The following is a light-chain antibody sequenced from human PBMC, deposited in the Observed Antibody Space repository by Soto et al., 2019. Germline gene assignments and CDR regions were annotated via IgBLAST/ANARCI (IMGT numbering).Light chain of an antibody. CDR2: AAS. J-gene: IGKJ2*01. Sequence: DIQMTQSPSSLSASVGDRVTITCRASQSISSYLNWYQKKPGKAPKLLIYAASSLQSGVPSRFSCSGSGTDFTLTSSSLQPEDFATYYCQQSYSTPPAFGQGTKLEIK. CDR1: QSISSY. V-gene: IGKV1-39*01. CDR3: QQSYSTPPA.